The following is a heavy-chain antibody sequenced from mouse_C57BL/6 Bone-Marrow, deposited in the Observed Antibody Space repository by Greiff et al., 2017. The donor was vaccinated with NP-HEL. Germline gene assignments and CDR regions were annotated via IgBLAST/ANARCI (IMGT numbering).Heavy chain of an antibody. J-gene: IGHJ1*03. V-gene: IGHV14-4*01. Sequence: VQLQQSGAELVRPGASVTLSCTASGFNIKDDYMHWVKQRPEQGLEWIGWIDPENGDTEYASKFQGKATITADTSSNTAYLQLSSLTSEDTAVYYCTSFITTVVATDVWGTGTTVTVSS. D-gene: IGHD1-1*01. CDR2: IDPENGDT. CDR3: TSFITTVVATDV. CDR1: GFNIKDDY.